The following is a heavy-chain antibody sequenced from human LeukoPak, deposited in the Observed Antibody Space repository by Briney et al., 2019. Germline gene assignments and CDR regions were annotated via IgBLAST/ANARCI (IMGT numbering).Heavy chain of an antibody. Sequence: GGSLRLSCAASGFTFSSYWMSWVRQAPGKGLEWVAVISYDGSNKYYADSVKGRFTISRDNSKNTLYLQMNSLRAEDTAVYYCARDVWGSSTSPPYYYYYMDVWGKGTTVTVSS. D-gene: IGHD2-2*01. CDR1: GFTFSSYW. CDR2: ISYDGSNK. J-gene: IGHJ6*03. V-gene: IGHV3-30-3*01. CDR3: ARDVWGSSTSPPYYYYYMDV.